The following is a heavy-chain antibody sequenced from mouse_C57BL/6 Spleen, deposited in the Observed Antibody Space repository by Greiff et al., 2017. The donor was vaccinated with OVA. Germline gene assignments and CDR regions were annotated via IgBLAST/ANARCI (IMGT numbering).Heavy chain of an antibody. CDR3: ASRTYFDY. Sequence: EVKLVESGGGLVKPGGSLKLSCAASGFTFSDYGMHWVRQAPEKGLEWVAYISSGSSTIYYADTVKGRFTISRDNAKNTLFLQMTSLRSEDTAMYYCASRTYFDYWGQGTTLTVSS. V-gene: IGHV5-17*01. CDR2: ISSGSSTI. CDR1: GFTFSDYG. J-gene: IGHJ2*01.